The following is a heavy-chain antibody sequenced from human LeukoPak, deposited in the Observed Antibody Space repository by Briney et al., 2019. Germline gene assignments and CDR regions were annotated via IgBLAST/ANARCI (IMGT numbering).Heavy chain of an antibody. D-gene: IGHD4-23*01. J-gene: IGHJ3*02. CDR2: ITGSGGTT. V-gene: IGHV3-23*01. Sequence: GGSLRLSCAASEFTFSSYAMSWVRQAPGKGLEWVSSITGSGGTTYYADSVKGRFTISRDNSENTLYLQTNSLRAEDTAVYYCAKGGNSEASDIWGQGTMVSVSS. CDR3: AKGGNSEASDI. CDR1: EFTFSSYA.